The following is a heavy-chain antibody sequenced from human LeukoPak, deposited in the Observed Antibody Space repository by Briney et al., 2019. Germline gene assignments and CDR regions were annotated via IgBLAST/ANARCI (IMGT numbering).Heavy chain of an antibody. Sequence: ASVKVSCKASGYTFTSYGISWVRQAPGQGLEWMGWISAYNGNTNYAQKLQGRVTMTTDTSTSTAYMELRSLRSDDTAVYYCARVYSFIYTSDYYDSSGYNRGAFDIWGQGTMVTVSS. CDR1: GYTFTSYG. CDR2: ISAYNGNT. V-gene: IGHV1-18*01. D-gene: IGHD3-22*01. J-gene: IGHJ3*02. CDR3: ARVYSFIYTSDYYDSSGYNRGAFDI.